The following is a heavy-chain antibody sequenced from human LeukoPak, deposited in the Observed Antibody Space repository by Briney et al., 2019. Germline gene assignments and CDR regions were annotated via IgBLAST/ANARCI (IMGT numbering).Heavy chain of an antibody. D-gene: IGHD6-13*01. CDR2: IYHSGST. V-gene: IGHV4-38-2*02. CDR1: GYSISSGYY. Sequence: PSETLSLTCTVSGYSISSGYYWGWIRQPPGKGLEWIGSIYHSGSTYYNPSLKSRVTISVDTSKNQFSLKLSSVTAADTAVYYCATPSSWLPYYYMDVWGKGTTVTVSS. CDR3: ATPSSWLPYYYMDV. J-gene: IGHJ6*03.